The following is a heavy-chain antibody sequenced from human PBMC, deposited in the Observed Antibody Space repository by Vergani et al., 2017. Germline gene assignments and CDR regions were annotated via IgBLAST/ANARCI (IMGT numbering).Heavy chain of an antibody. D-gene: IGHD3-10*01. CDR3: ARGLNFYDSGTFDY. Sequence: QVQLVQSGAEVKKPGASVRVSCKASGYTFTNYVISWVRHAPGHGPEWMGWIHTYTGNPMYARGFTGRWVFSLDTSVNTAYLQIRSLEAEDTAVYYCARGLNFYDSGTFDYWGQGTLVTVSS. V-gene: IGHV7-4-1*02. CDR1: GYTFTNYV. CDR2: IHTYTGNP. J-gene: IGHJ4*02.